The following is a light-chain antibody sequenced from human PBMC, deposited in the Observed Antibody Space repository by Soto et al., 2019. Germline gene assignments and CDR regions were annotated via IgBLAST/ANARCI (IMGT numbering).Light chain of an antibody. J-gene: IGKJ1*01. Sequence: DIQMTQSPSTLSASVGDRVTITCRASQSISSRLAWYQQKPGKAPNLLIYEASTLESGVSSRFSGSGSGTEFTLTISSLQPEDFAAYYCHQYNSYSQTFGQGTKVEVK. V-gene: IGKV1-5*03. CDR1: QSISSR. CDR2: EAS. CDR3: HQYNSYSQT.